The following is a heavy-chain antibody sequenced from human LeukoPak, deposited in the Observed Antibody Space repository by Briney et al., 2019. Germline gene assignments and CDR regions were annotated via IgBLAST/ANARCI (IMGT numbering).Heavy chain of an antibody. D-gene: IGHD1-26*01. CDR1: GFTFSSYD. Sequence: PGGSLRLACAASGFTFSSYDMHWVRQATGKGLEWVSAIGTAGDTYYPGSVKGRFTISRDNAKNSLYLQMKSLRAEDTAVYYCARSRGVGPGAYFDYWGQGTLVTVSS. CDR2: IGTAGDT. J-gene: IGHJ4*02. V-gene: IGHV3-13*04. CDR3: ARSRGVGPGAYFDY.